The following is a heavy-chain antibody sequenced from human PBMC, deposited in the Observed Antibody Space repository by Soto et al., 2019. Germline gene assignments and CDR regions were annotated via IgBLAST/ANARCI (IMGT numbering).Heavy chain of an antibody. CDR1: GYTFTSYY. Sequence: ASVKVSCKASGYTFTSYYMHWVRQAPGQGLEWMGIINPSGGSTSYAQKFQGRVTMTRDTSTSTVYMELSSLRSEDTAVYYCGTLFGAAAPFDYWGQGTLVTVSS. D-gene: IGHD6-13*01. V-gene: IGHV1-46*01. J-gene: IGHJ4*02. CDR2: INPSGGST. CDR3: GTLFGAAAPFDY.